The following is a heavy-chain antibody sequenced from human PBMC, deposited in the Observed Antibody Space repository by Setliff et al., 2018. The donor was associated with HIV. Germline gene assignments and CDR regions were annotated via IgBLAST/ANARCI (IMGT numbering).Heavy chain of an antibody. CDR3: ARGLLESDYDYINIYNYFYMDV. V-gene: IGHV4-61*02. Sequence: SETLSLTCSVSGYSISRGGYYWSWIRQPAGKGLEWIGRIDTPGITNYNPSLKSRVTISGDTSKNQFSLKLSSVTAADTAVYYCARGLLESDYDYINIYNYFYMDVWGKGTTVTVSS. CDR2: IDTPGIT. CDR1: GYSISRGGYY. J-gene: IGHJ6*03. D-gene: IGHD5-12*01.